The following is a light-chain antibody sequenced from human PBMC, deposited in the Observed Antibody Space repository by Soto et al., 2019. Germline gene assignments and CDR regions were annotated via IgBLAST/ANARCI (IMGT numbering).Light chain of an antibody. CDR2: AAS. CDR3: QQYYSYPIT. J-gene: IGKJ5*01. Sequence: AIRMTQSPSSFSASTGDRVTITCRASQGISSYLAWYQQKPAKAPKLLIYAASTLQSGVPSRFSGSGSGTDFTLTLSCLQSEDFATYYCQQYYSYPITFGQGTRLEI. CDR1: QGISSY. V-gene: IGKV1-8*01.